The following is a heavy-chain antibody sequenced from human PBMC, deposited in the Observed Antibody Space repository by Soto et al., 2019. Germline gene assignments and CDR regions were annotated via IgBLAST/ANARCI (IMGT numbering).Heavy chain of an antibody. V-gene: IGHV1-24*01. Sequence: ASVKVSCKVSGYTLTELSMHWVRQAPGKGLEWMGGFDPEDGETIYAQKFQGRVTMTEDTSTDTAYMELSSLRSEDTAVYYCATENSSGWYRRAFDIWGQGTMVTVSS. D-gene: IGHD6-19*01. J-gene: IGHJ3*02. CDR3: ATENSSGWYRRAFDI. CDR1: GYTLTELS. CDR2: FDPEDGET.